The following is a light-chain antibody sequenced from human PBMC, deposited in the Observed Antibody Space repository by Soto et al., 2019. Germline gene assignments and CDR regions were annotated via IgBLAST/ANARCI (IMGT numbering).Light chain of an antibody. Sequence: DIHMTQSPSSLSASVGDGVTITCLASQNIIRHLNWYQHKPGRAPRLLIYAASTLQTGVPSRFTGSGSGTEFTLTISGLKNEDCATYYCQHSYSMPIAFGQGTRLEIK. CDR1: QNIIRH. CDR3: QHSYSMPIA. J-gene: IGKJ5*01. CDR2: AAS. V-gene: IGKV1-39*01.